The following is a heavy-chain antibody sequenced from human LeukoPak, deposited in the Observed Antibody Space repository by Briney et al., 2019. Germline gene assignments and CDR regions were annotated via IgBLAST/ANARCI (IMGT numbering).Heavy chain of an antibody. D-gene: IGHD2-21*02. V-gene: IGHV3-48*03. Sequence: GGSLRLSCAASGFTFSSYAMNWVRQAPGKGLEWVSYISSSGSTIYYADSVKGRFTISRDNAKNSLYLQMNSLRAEDTAVYYCARDNPYCGGDCYSRPDYWGQGTLVTVSS. CDR1: GFTFSSYA. J-gene: IGHJ4*02. CDR2: ISSSGSTI. CDR3: ARDNPYCGGDCYSRPDY.